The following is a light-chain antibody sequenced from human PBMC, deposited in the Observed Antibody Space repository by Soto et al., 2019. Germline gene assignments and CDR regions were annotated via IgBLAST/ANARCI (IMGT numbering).Light chain of an antibody. J-gene: IGKJ1*01. V-gene: IGKV3-20*01. CDR2: TTS. CDR1: QSVGSY. CDR3: QHYGGSPWT. Sequence: DIVLTQSPGTLSLSPGERATLSCRASQSVGSYLAWYPQKPGQAPRLLIYTTSNRATDIPDRFSGSGSGTDFTLTISSLEPEDFAAYYCQHYGGSPWTFGQGTKVEI.